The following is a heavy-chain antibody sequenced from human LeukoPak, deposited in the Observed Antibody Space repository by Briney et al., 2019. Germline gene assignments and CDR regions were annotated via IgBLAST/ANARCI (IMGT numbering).Heavy chain of an antibody. D-gene: IGHD4-17*01. CDR1: GGTFSSYA. CDR2: IIPIFGTA. Sequence: VKVSCKASGGTFSSYAISWVRQAPGQGLEWMGGIIPIFGTANYAQKFQGRVTITADESTSTAYMERSSLRSEDTAVYYCARDTDYGDYAYYFDYWGQGTLVTVSS. J-gene: IGHJ4*02. V-gene: IGHV1-69*13. CDR3: ARDTDYGDYAYYFDY.